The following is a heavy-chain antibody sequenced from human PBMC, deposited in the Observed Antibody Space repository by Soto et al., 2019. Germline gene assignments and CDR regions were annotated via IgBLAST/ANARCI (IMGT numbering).Heavy chain of an antibody. Sequence: GGSLRLSCAASGFTFSSYWMSWVRQAPGKGLEWVANIKQDGSEKYYVDSVKGRFTISRDNAKNSLYLQMNSLRAEDTAVYYCARLIVATIANDAFDIWGQGTMVTVSS. CDR1: GFTFSSYW. CDR2: IKQDGSEK. D-gene: IGHD5-12*01. J-gene: IGHJ3*02. V-gene: IGHV3-7*01. CDR3: ARLIVATIANDAFDI.